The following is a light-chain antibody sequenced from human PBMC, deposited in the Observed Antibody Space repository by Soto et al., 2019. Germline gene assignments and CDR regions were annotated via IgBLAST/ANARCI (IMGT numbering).Light chain of an antibody. CDR2: LGS. Sequence: DVVMTQSPLYLPVTPGEPASISCRSSQSLLHSIGYNYLDWYLQRPGQSPQLLIYLGSNRASGVPDRFSGSTSGTDFTLKISRVEAEDVGIYYCMQALHTPLTFGGGTKVEI. V-gene: IGKV2-28*01. CDR1: QSLLHSIGYNY. J-gene: IGKJ4*01. CDR3: MQALHTPLT.